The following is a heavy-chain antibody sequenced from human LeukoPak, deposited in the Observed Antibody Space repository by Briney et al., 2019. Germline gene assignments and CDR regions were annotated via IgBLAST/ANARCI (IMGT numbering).Heavy chain of an antibody. CDR2: INHSGST. CDR3: ARTSIYYDSSGYRS. Sequence: SETLSLTCAVYGGSFSGYSWSWIRQPPGKGLEWIGEINHSGSTNYNPSHKSRVTISVDTSKNQFSLKLSSVTAADTAVYYCARTSIYYDSSGYRSWGQGTLVTVSS. D-gene: IGHD3-22*01. J-gene: IGHJ5*02. CDR1: GGSFSGYS. V-gene: IGHV4-34*01.